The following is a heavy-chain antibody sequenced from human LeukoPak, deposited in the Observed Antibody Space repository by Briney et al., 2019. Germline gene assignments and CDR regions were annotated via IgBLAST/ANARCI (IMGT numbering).Heavy chain of an antibody. D-gene: IGHD5-12*01. CDR1: GGSISSYY. J-gene: IGHJ4*02. CDR2: IYTSGST. CDR3: ARRRAHGYSGYDPSEFDY. Sequence: PSETLSLTCTVSGGSISSYYWSWIRQPPGKGLEWIGYIYTSGSTNYNPSLKSRVTISVDTSKNQFSLKLSSVTAADTAVYYCARRRAHGYSGYDPSEFDYWGQGTLVTVSS. V-gene: IGHV4-4*09.